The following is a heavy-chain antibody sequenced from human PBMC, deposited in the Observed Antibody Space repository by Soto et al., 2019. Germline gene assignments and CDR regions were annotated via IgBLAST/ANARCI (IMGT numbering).Heavy chain of an antibody. D-gene: IGHD5-18*01. CDR2: ISWNSGSI. CDR3: AKGGIQLWYSGMDV. CDR1: GFTFDDYA. V-gene: IGHV3-9*01. J-gene: IGHJ6*02. Sequence: GGSLRLSCAASGFTFDDYAMHWVRQAPGKGLEWVSGISWNSGSIGYADSVKGRFTISRDNAKDSLYLQMDSLRAEDTALYYCAKGGIQLWYSGMDVWGQGTTVTVYS.